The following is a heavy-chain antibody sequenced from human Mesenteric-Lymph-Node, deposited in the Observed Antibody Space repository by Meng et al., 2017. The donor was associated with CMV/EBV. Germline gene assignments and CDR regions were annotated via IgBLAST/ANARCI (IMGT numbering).Heavy chain of an antibody. CDR1: GGTFSSYT. CDR2: IIPILGIA. J-gene: IGHJ4*02. Sequence: SVKVSCKASGGTFSSYTISWVRQAPGQGLEWMGRIIPILGIANYARKFQGRVTITADKSTSTAYMELRSLKSDDTAVYYCARGRMRADFDFWGQGTLVTVSS. V-gene: IGHV1-69*02. CDR3: ARGRMRADFDF.